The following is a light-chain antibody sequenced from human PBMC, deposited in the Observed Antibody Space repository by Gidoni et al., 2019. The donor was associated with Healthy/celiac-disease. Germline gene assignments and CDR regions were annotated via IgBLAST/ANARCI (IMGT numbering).Light chain of an antibody. CDR1: QSVSSSY. Sequence: EIVLTQSPGTLSLSLGERATLSCRASQSVSSSYLAWYQQKPGQAPRLLIYGASSRATGIPDSFSGSGSGTDFTLTISRLEPEDFAVYYCQQYGSSPLTFXGXTKVEIK. J-gene: IGKJ4*01. CDR2: GAS. V-gene: IGKV3-20*01. CDR3: QQYGSSPLT.